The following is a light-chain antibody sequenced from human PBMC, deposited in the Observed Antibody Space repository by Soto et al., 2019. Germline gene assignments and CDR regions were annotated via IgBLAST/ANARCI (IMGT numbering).Light chain of an antibody. V-gene: IGKV3-15*01. CDR2: GAS. J-gene: IGKJ4*01. CDR1: QSVSSN. Sequence: EIMMTHSPATLSVSPCERAALSGRASQSVSSNLAWYQQKPGQAPRLLIYGASTRATGIPARFSGSGSGTEFTLTISSLQSEDFAVYYCQPYNNWPRLTFGGGTNAAIK. CDR3: QPYNNWPRLT.